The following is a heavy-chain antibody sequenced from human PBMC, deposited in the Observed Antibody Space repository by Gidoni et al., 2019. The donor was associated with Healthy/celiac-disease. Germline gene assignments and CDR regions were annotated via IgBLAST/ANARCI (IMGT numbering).Heavy chain of an antibody. V-gene: IGHV3-30*18. Sequence: QVQLVESGGGVVQPGRSLRLSCAASGFPFSSYGMHWVRQAPGKGLEWVAVISYDGSNKYYADSVKGRFTISRDNSKNTLYLQMNSLRAEDTAVYYCAKGGVQLWYGDYWGQGTLVTVSS. CDR1: GFPFSSYG. J-gene: IGHJ4*02. CDR3: AKGGVQLWYGDY. D-gene: IGHD5-18*01. CDR2: ISYDGSNK.